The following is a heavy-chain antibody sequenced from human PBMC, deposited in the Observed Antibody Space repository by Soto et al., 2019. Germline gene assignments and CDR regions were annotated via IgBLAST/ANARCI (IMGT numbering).Heavy chain of an antibody. D-gene: IGHD2-15*01. CDR3: ARSGYCGGDNCYHGGYTDY. Sequence: LSLARSVRSASIGSYYRSPIPPPKRKGLEWIGYIYYSGTTNYNPSLKSRVTISVDTSKNQFSLKLNSVTAADTAVYFCARSGYCGGDNCYHGGYTDYRGQRTLVTVS. V-gene: IGHV4-59*01. J-gene: IGHJ4*02. CDR1: SASIGSYY. CDR2: IYYSGTT.